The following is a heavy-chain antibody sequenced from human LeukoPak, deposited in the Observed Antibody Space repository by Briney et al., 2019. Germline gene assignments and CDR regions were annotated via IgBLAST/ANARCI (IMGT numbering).Heavy chain of an antibody. V-gene: IGHV4-59*08. CDR1: GDSISRYY. CDR3: ARHSEQSTNRRLYYFDY. CDR2: IYYSGST. Sequence: SETLSHTSTEPGDSISRYYWSWIPPPPGKGLEWIGYIYYSGSTNYNPSLKRRVIISVDTSKNQFSLKLSSVTAADTAVYYCARHSEQSTNRRLYYFDYWGQGTLVTVSS. J-gene: IGHJ4*02. D-gene: IGHD1-14*01.